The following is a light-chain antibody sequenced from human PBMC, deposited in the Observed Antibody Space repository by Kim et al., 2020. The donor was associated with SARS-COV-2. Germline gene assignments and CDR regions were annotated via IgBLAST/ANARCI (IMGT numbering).Light chain of an antibody. J-gene: IGLJ3*02. CDR2: QDS. Sequence: VSPGQTASITCSGDKLGDKYACWYQQKPGQSPVLVIYQDSKRPSGIPERFSGSNSGNTATLTISGTQAMDEADYYCQAWDSSTAVFGGGTQLTVL. V-gene: IGLV3-1*01. CDR3: QAWDSSTAV. CDR1: KLGDKY.